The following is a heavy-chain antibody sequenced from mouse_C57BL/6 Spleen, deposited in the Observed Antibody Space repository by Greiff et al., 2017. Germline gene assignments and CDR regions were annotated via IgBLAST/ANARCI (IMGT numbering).Heavy chain of an antibody. V-gene: IGHV2-2*01. CDR3: AREVYGSRSWFAY. CDR2: IWSGGST. D-gene: IGHD1-1*01. J-gene: IGHJ3*01. Sequence: QVQLKESGPGLVQPSQSLSITCTVSGFSLTSYGVHWVRPSPGTGLEWLGVIWSGGSTDYNAAFISRLSISKDNSKSQVFFKMNSLQADDTAIYYCAREVYGSRSWFAYWGQGTLVTVSA. CDR1: GFSLTSYG.